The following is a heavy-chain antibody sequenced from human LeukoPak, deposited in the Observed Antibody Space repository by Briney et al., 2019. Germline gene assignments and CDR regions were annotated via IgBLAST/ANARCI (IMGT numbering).Heavy chain of an antibody. Sequence: PGGSLRLSCATSGFTFDRYTIHWVRQAPGKGLEWVSLAGWAGGTTFYSDSVRGRFTISRDSGRKSVYLQMNSLTTDDTAFYFCAKELDTMFFDYWGQGALVTVSS. CDR3: AKELDTMFFDY. CDR1: GFTFDRYT. D-gene: IGHD3-10*02. CDR2: AGWAGGTT. J-gene: IGHJ4*02. V-gene: IGHV3-43*01.